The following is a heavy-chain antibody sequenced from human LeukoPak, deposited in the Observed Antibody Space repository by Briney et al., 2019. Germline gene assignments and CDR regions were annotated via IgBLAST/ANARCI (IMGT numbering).Heavy chain of an antibody. D-gene: IGHD5-18*01. CDR1: GGSFSGYY. V-gene: IGHV4-34*01. Sequence: SETLSLTCAVYGGSFSGYYWSWIRQPPGKGLEWIGEINHSGSTNYNPSLKSRVTISVDTSKNQSSLKLSSVTAADTAVYYCARGKGYSYGYRGYFDYWGQGTLVTVSS. CDR3: ARGKGYSYGYRGYFDY. CDR2: INHSGST. J-gene: IGHJ4*02.